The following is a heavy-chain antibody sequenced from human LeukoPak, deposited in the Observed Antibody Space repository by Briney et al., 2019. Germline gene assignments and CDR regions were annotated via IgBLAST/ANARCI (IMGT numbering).Heavy chain of an antibody. V-gene: IGHV4-59*01. CDR3: ARGFDSKSTYFDY. CDR2: IYYSGST. D-gene: IGHD5-12*01. CDR1: GGSISNYY. Sequence: SETLSLTCTVSGGSISNYYWNWLRQPPGKGLEWIGYIYYSGSTNYNPSLSGRVTMSLDTSKNQFSLRLTSVTAADTAVYYCARGFDSKSTYFDYWGQGTLVTVSS. J-gene: IGHJ4*02.